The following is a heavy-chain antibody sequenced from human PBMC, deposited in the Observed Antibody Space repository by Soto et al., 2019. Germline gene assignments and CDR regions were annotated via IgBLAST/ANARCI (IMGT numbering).Heavy chain of an antibody. CDR2: IYYSGST. CDR1: GGSISSSSYY. D-gene: IGHD2-15*01. V-gene: IGHV4-39*01. CDR3: ARGEKSVVVAVTYYFDY. J-gene: IGHJ4*02. Sequence: SETLSLTCTVSGGSISSSSYYWGWIRQPPGKGLEWIGSIYYSGSTYYNPSLKSRVTISVDTSKNQFSLKLSSVTAADTAVYYCARGEKSVVVAVTYYFDYWGQGTLVTVSS.